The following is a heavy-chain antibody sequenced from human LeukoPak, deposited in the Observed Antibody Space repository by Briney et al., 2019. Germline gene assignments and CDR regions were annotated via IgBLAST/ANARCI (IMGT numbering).Heavy chain of an antibody. D-gene: IGHD4-11*01. CDR1: GGSISSYY. CDR2: IYYSGST. CDR3: ARDGDYSPAVAFDI. Sequence: SETLSLTCTVSGGSISSYYWSWIRQPPGKGLEWIGYIYYSGSTNYNPSLKSRVTVSVDTSKNQFSLKLSSVTAADTAVYYCARDGDYSPAVAFDIWGQGTMVTVSS. V-gene: IGHV4-59*01. J-gene: IGHJ3*02.